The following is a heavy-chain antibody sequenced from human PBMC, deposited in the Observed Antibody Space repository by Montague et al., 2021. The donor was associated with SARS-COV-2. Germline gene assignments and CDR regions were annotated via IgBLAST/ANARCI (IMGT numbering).Heavy chain of an antibody. D-gene: IGHD6-19*01. CDR2: IYYSGST. J-gene: IGHJ3*02. V-gene: IGHV4-59*01. CDR3: ARGSGWMGNAFDI. Sequence: SETLSLTCTVSGGSISSYYWGWIRQPPGKGLEWIGYIYYSGSTXXXPSXKGRVTISVDTSKNQFSLKLSSVTAADTAVYYCARGSGWMGNAFDIWGQGTMVTVSS. CDR1: GGSISSYY.